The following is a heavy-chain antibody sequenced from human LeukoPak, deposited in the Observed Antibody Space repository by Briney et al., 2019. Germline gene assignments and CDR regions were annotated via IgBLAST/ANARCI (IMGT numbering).Heavy chain of an antibody. J-gene: IGHJ3*01. CDR1: GGSISNYY. V-gene: IGHV4-59*08. CDR2: IYYSGST. Sequence: SETLSLTCTVSGGSISNYYWSWIRQPPGKGLEWIGYIYYSGSTKYNPSLQSRVTISVDTSKNQFSLKLSSVTAADTAVYYCARPAYNTYSNDAFDVWGQGTMVTVSS. D-gene: IGHD2-21*01. CDR3: ARPAYNTYSNDAFDV.